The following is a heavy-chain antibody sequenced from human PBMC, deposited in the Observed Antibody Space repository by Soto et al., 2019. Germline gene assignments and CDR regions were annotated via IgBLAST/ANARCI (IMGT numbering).Heavy chain of an antibody. CDR3: AKGSIEYSASVDN. CDR1: GFSFSSYA. CDR2: ISARGGGS. D-gene: IGHD4-4*01. V-gene: IGHV3-23*01. J-gene: IGHJ4*02. Sequence: DVQLLESGGGLVQPGGSLRLSCAASGFSFSSYAMVWVRQPPGKGLEWVSVISARGGGSYFPDSVKGRFTIARDNSKNVLSLEMNSLRAEDTAIYFCAKGSIEYSASVDNWGQGTLVLVSS.